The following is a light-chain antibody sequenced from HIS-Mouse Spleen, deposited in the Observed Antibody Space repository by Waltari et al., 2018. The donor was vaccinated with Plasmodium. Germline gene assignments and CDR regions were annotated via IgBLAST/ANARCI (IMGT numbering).Light chain of an antibody. J-gene: IGKJ3*01. Sequence: EIVMTQSPATLSVSPGERATLSCRARQSVSSNLACYQQKPSQAPKLLIYGASTRATGIPARFSGSVSGTEFTLTISSLQSEDFAVYYCQQYNNWSFTFGPGTKVDIK. CDR1: QSVSSN. V-gene: IGKV3-15*01. CDR3: QQYNNWSFT. CDR2: GAS.